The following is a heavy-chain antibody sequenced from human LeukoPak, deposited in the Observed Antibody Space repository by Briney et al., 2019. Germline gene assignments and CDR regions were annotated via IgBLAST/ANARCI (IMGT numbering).Heavy chain of an antibody. Sequence: PSETLSLTCAVYGGSFSGYYWSWIRQPPGKGLEWIGEINHSGSTNYNPSLKSRVTISVDTSKNQFSLKLSSVTAADTAVYYCARVVVEVDYYGSGSPDYWGQGTLVTVSS. V-gene: IGHV4-34*01. D-gene: IGHD3-10*01. CDR3: ARVVVEVDYYGSGSPDY. CDR1: GGSFSGYY. CDR2: INHSGST. J-gene: IGHJ4*02.